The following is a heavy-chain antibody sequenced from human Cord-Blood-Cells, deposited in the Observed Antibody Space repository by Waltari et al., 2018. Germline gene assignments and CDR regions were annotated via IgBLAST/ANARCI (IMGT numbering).Heavy chain of an antibody. D-gene: IGHD7-27*01. V-gene: IGHV3-21*01. CDR2: ISSSSSYI. CDR1: GVTFSSYS. J-gene: IGHJ4*02. CDR3: ARVTGIFDY. Sequence: EVQLVESGGGLVKPGGSLRLSCAASGVTFSSYSMNWVRQAPGKELEGVSSISSSSSYIYYADSVKGRFTISRDNAKNSLYLQMHSLRAEDTAVYYCARVTGIFDYWGQGTLVTVSS.